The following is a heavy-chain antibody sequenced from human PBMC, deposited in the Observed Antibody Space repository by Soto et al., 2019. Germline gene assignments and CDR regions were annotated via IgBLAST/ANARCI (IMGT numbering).Heavy chain of an antibody. D-gene: IGHD1-26*01. CDR3: ARDTYSMGSHFDY. J-gene: IGHJ4*02. CDR2: INHSGST. CDR1: GGSFSGYY. Sequence: PSETLSLTCAVYGGSFSGYYWSWIRQPPGKGLEWIGEINHSGSTNYNPSLKSRVTISVDTSKNQFSLKLSSVTAADTAVYYCARDTYSMGSHFDYWGQGTLVTVSS. V-gene: IGHV4-34*01.